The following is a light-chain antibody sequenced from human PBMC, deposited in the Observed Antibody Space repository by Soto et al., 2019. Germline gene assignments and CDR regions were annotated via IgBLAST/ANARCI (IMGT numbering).Light chain of an antibody. J-gene: IGKJ4*02. V-gene: IGKV3-15*01. CDR1: QSVSTN. Sequence: DIGVTQSPATLSVSPGERATLSCRASQSVSTNLAWYQQKPGQSPRLLILGATTRATEIPDRFSGSGSGRQFTLIINRLQSEDLAVYHCHQYNDGPVGTFGRGTKVEFK. CDR2: GAT. CDR3: HQYNDGPVGT.